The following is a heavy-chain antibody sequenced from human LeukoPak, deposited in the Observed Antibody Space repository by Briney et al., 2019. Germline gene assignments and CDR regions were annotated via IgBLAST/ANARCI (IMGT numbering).Heavy chain of an antibody. CDR3: ARHGASMNYFDY. CDR1: GGSISSSSYY. Sequence: SETLSLTCTVSGGSISSSSYYWGWIRQPPGKGLEWIGSIYHSGSTYYNPSLKSRVTISVDTSKNQFSLKLSSVTAADTAVYYCARHGASMNYFDYWGQGTLVTASS. J-gene: IGHJ4*02. V-gene: IGHV4-39*01. D-gene: IGHD3-16*01. CDR2: IYHSGST.